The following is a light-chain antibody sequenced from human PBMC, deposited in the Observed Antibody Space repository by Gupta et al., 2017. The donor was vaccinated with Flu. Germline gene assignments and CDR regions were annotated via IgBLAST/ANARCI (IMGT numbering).Light chain of an antibody. CDR1: QSVNSY. V-gene: IGKV3-15*01. CDR3: QQYNNWLA. J-gene: IGKJ3*01. Sequence: EIVMPQSPATLSVSPGERATHSCRDRQSVNSYLAWYQQKPGQPPRLLIYGASNRDTGIPARFSGSGSGTDFTLTSSSLQSEDFAVYYWQQYNNWLAFGPGTKVDIK. CDR2: GAS.